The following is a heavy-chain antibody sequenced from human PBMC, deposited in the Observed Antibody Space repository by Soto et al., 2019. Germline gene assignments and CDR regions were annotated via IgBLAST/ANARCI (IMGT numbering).Heavy chain of an antibody. Sequence: PGGSLRLSCAASGFTFSDYYMSWIRQAPGKGLEWVSYISSSSSTSYADSVKGRFTISRDNAKNTLYLQMNSLRAEDTAVYYCARVRDYYYGMDVWGQGTTVTVS. CDR3: ARVRDYYYGMDV. CDR2: ISSSSST. J-gene: IGHJ6*02. CDR1: GFTFSDYY. V-gene: IGHV3-11*06.